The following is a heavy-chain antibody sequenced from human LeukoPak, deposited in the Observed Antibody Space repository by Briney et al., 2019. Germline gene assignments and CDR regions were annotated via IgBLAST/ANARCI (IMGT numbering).Heavy chain of an antibody. D-gene: IGHD1-1*01. V-gene: IGHV4-34*01. CDR1: GGSFSGYY. CDR2: INHSGNT. Sequence: SETLTLICAVYGGSFSGYYASWIRQPPGKGLEWIGEINHSGNTNYNPSLKSRVTISVDTSKNQFSLKLSSVTAADTAAYYCARGVQAGRTCVFDYLGQGTLFNVSS. J-gene: IGHJ4*02. CDR3: ARGVQAGRTCVFDY.